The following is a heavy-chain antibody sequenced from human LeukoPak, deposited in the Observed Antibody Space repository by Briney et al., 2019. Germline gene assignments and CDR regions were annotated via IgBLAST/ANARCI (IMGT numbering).Heavy chain of an antibody. CDR1: GYTFTGYY. D-gene: IGHD3-9*01. CDR2: INPNSGGT. Sequence: ASVKVSCKASGYTFTGYYMRWVRQAPGQGLEWMGWINPNSGGTNYAQKFQGRVTMTRDTSISTAYMELSRLRSDDTAVYYCARLYYDILTGYDYWGREPWSPSPQ. CDR3: ARLYYDILTGYDY. J-gene: IGHJ4*02. V-gene: IGHV1-2*02.